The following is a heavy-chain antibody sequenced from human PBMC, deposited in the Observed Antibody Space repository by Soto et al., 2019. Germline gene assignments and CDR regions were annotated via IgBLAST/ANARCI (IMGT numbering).Heavy chain of an antibody. CDR2: MNPNSGNT. CDR1: GYTFTSYD. J-gene: IGHJ4*02. V-gene: IGHV1-8*01. D-gene: IGHD5-18*01. CDR3: ASTRGYSYGLDY. Sequence: QVQLVQSGAEVKKPGASVKVPCKASGYTFTSYDINWVRQATGQGLEWMGWMNPNSGNTGYAQKFQGRVTMTRNTSISTAYMELSSLRSEDTAVYYCASTRGYSYGLDYWGQGTLVTVSS.